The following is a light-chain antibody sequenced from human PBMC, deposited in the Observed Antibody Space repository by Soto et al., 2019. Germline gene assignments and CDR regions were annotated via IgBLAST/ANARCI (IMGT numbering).Light chain of an antibody. V-gene: IGKV3-20*01. CDR3: QQYGGSPWT. CDR1: ESVSNNY. CDR2: GAS. Sequence: EIVWTQSPGTLSLSPGERATLSCRASESVSNNYLAWYQQRPGQAPRLLIYGASIRATDIPGRFGGHGSGTDFTLTINRLEPEDSAVYYCQQYGGSPWTFGQGTKVEI. J-gene: IGKJ1*01.